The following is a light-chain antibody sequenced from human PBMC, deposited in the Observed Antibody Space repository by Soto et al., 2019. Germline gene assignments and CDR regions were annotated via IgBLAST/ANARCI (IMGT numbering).Light chain of an antibody. J-gene: IGKJ5*01. CDR2: AAS. CDR1: QSITTY. V-gene: IGKV1-33*01. CDR3: QQYESLPLT. Sequence: DIQMTQSPSTLSASVGDRVTITCRASQSITTYLNWYRQEPGKAPKLLIYAASSLQSGVPSRFSGSGSGTGFTFTISSLQPEDFATYYCQQYESLPLTFGQGTRLENK.